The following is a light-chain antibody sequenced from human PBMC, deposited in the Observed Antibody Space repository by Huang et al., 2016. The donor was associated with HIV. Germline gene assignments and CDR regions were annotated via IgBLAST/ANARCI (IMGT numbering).Light chain of an antibody. V-gene: IGKV3-15*01. Sequence: EILMTQSPATLSASPGERATLSCRASQSVSSNLAWYQQKPGQAPRLLIYGASTSATSIPSRFSGSGSGTDFTLLISSLQSEDFAVYYCQQYNNWRTFGQGTKVEIK. CDR3: QQYNNWRT. J-gene: IGKJ1*01. CDR1: QSVSSN. CDR2: GAS.